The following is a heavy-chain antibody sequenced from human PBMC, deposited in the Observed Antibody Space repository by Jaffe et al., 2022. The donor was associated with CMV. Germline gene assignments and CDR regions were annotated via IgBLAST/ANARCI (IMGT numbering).Heavy chain of an antibody. CDR3: ARERRNIWNALDF. Sequence: QVQLVESGGGVVQPGTSLRLSCTASGFTFSSHGMHWVRQAPGKGLEWVASIWYDGTNKYHADPVKGRFTISRDNSKNTVSLQMNSLRAEDTAVYFCARERRNIWNALDFWGQGTLVTVSS. J-gene: IGHJ4*02. CDR2: IWYDGTNK. CDR1: GFTFSSHG. V-gene: IGHV3-33*01. D-gene: IGHD1-20*01.